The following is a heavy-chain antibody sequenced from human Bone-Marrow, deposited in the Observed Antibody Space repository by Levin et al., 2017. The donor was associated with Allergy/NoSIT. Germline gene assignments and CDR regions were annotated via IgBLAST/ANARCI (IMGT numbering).Heavy chain of an antibody. D-gene: IGHD1-26*01. CDR3: ARDLSGSYYAFDI. Sequence: SETLSLTCAVSGGSISSSNWWSRVRQPPGKGLEWIGEIYHSGSTNYNPSLKSRVTISVDKSKNQFSLKLSSVTAADTAVYYCARDLSGSYYAFDIWGQGTMVTVSS. V-gene: IGHV4-4*02. CDR2: IYHSGST. CDR1: GGSISSSNW. J-gene: IGHJ3*02.